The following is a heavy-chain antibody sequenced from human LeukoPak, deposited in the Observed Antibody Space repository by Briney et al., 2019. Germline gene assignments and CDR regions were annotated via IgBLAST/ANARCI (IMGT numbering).Heavy chain of an antibody. CDR1: GGSISSYY. V-gene: IGHV4-59*12. CDR2: IYYSGST. D-gene: IGHD4-17*01. Sequence: SETLSLTCTVSGGSISSYYWSWIRQPPGKGLEWIGYIYYSGSTNYNPSLKSRVTISVDTSKNQFSLELSSVTAADTAVYYCARDLPTVTTNWFDPWGQGTLVTVSS. CDR3: ARDLPTVTTNWFDP. J-gene: IGHJ5*02.